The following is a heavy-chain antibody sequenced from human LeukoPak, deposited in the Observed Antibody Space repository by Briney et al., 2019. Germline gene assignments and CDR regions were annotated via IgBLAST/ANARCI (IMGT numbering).Heavy chain of an antibody. D-gene: IGHD2-2*01. CDR3: ARGNIVVVPAAEVDAFDI. CDR2: ISGSGGST. Sequence: PGGSLRLSCAASGFTFSSYAMSWVRQAPGKGLEWVSAISGSGGSTYYADSVKGRFTISRDNSKNTLYLQMNSLRAEDTAVYYCARGNIVVVPAAEVDAFDIWGQGTMVTVSS. J-gene: IGHJ3*02. CDR1: GFTFSSYA. V-gene: IGHV3-23*01.